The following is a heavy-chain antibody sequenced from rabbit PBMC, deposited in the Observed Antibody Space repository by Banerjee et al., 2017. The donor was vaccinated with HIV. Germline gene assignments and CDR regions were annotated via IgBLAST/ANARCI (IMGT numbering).Heavy chain of an antibody. CDR3: ARDYVGDSYSAFDL. CDR2: IDIGGSAGT. D-gene: IGHD8-1*01. J-gene: IGHJ4*01. Sequence: QSLEESGGDLVKPGASLTLTCKASGFSFSGGYWLTWVRQAPGKGLEWIASIDIGGSAGTYYASWAKGRFTISKTSSPTVDLKMTSLTAADTATYFCARDYVGDSYSAFDLWGQGTLVT. V-gene: IGHV1S40*01. CDR1: GFSFSGGYW.